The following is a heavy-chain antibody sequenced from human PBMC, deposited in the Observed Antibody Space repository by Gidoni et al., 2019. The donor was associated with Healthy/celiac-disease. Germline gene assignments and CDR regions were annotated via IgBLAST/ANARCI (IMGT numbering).Heavy chain of an antibody. V-gene: IGHV3-23*01. J-gene: IGHJ4*02. CDR3: AKVARITMIVGGFDY. CDR2: ISGSGGST. D-gene: IGHD3-22*01. Sequence: EVQLLESGGGLVQPGGSLSPSCPPSVFPFSCYAMSWVRQAPGKGLEWVSAISGSGGSTYYADSVKGRFTISRDNSKNTLYLQMNSLRAEDTAVYYCAKVARITMIVGGFDYWGQGTLVTVSS. CDR1: VFPFSCYA.